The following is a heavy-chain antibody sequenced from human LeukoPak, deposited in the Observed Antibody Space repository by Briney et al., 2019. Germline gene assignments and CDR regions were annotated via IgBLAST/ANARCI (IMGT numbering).Heavy chain of an antibody. CDR2: ISGSGGST. CDR3: AKDTEWWSSPYYFDY. V-gene: IGHV3-23*01. CDR1: GGTFSSYA. D-gene: IGHD2-15*01. Sequence: SCKASGGTFSSYAMSWVRQAPGKGLEWVSAISGSGGSTYYADSVKGRFTISRDNSKNTLYLQMNSLRAEDTAVYYCAKDTEWWSSPYYFDYWGQGTLVTVSS. J-gene: IGHJ4*02.